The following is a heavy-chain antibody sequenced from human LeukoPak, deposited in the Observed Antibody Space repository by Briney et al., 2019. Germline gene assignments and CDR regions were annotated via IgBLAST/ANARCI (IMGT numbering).Heavy chain of an antibody. CDR2: ISGSGGST. V-gene: IGHV3-23*01. CDR3: AKLDIVVVPAAIGYDY. J-gene: IGHJ4*02. D-gene: IGHD2-2*01. Sequence: PGGSLRLSCAASGFTVSSNYMSWVRQAPGRGLEWVSAISGSGGSTYYADSVKGRFTISRDNSKNTLYLQMNSLRAEDTAVYYCAKLDIVVVPAAIGYDYWGQGTLVTVSS. CDR1: GFTVSSNY.